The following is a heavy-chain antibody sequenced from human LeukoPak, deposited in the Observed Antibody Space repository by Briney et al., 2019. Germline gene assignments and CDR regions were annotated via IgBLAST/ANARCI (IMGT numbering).Heavy chain of an antibody. V-gene: IGHV1-18*01. CDR2: ISAYNGNT. CDR3: ARDIVVVVAAIGGLFDY. CDR1: RYTFTSYG. J-gene: IGHJ4*02. Sequence: GASVKVSCKASRYTFTSYGISWVRQAPGQGLEWMGWISAYNGNTNYAQKLQGRVTMTTDTSTSTAYMELRSLRSDDTAVYYCARDIVVVVAAIGGLFDYWGQGTLVTVSS. D-gene: IGHD2-15*01.